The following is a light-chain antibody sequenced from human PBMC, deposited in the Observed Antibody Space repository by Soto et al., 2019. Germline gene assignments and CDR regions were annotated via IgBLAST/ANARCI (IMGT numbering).Light chain of an antibody. CDR2: WAS. CDR1: QAVLYGSNDKNY. V-gene: IGKV4-1*01. J-gene: IGKJ2*01. Sequence: DIVMTQSPDSLAVSLGERATIHCKSDQAVLYGSNDKNYLAWYQQKRGQPPRLLIYWASTPESGVPDGFSGSGSGTDLTLSINSLQAEDVAVYYCQQYYTIPHTFGQGTKLEIK. CDR3: QQYYTIPHT.